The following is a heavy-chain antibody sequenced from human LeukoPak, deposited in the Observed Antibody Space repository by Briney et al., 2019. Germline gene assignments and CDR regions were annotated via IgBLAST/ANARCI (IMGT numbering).Heavy chain of an antibody. D-gene: IGHD2-2*01. Sequence: SETLSLTCTVSGGSISSGSYYWSWIRQPAGKGLEWIGRIYTSGSTNYNPSLKSRFTISVDTSKNQFSLKLSSVTAADTAVYYCARDSRGRYCSSTSCYWHYYYYMDVWGKGTTDTVSS. J-gene: IGHJ6*03. CDR1: GGSISSGSYY. CDR2: IYTSGST. CDR3: ARDSRGRYCSSTSCYWHYYYYMDV. V-gene: IGHV4-61*02.